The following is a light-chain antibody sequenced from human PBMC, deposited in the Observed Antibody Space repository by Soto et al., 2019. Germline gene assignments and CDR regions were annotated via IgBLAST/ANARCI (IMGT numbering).Light chain of an antibody. Sequence: QLVLTQPASVSGSPGQSITISCTGTSSDVGGYNFVSWYQQYPGKAPKLMIYDVSDRPSGVSNRFSGSKSANTASLTISGLQAEDEADYYCSSYTSSSTQVFGTGTKVTVL. CDR2: DVS. CDR3: SSYTSSSTQV. CDR1: SSDVGGYNF. J-gene: IGLJ1*01. V-gene: IGLV2-14*01.